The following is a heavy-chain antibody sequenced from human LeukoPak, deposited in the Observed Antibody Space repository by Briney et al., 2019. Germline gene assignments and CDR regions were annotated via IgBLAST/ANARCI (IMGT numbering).Heavy chain of an antibody. CDR2: INPSGGST. J-gene: IGHJ6*03. V-gene: IGHV1-46*01. Sequence: ASVKVSCKASGYTFTSYYMHWVRQAPGQGLEWMGIINPSGGSTSYAQKFQGRVTMTRDTSTSTVYMELGSLRSEDTAVYYCARGGLSDIYCSGGSCYHNYYYMDVWGKGTTVTISS. D-gene: IGHD2-15*01. CDR3: ARGGLSDIYCSGGSCYHNYYYMDV. CDR1: GYTFTSYY.